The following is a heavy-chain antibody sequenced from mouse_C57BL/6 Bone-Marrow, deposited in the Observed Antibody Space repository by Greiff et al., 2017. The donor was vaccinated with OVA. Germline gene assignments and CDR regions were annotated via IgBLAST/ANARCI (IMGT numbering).Heavy chain of an antibody. J-gene: IGHJ2*01. Sequence: VQLQQSGAELVRPGASVKLSCTASGFNIKDDYMHWVKQRPEQGLEWIGWIDPENGDTEYASKFQGKATITADTSSNTAYLQLSSLTSEDTAVYYCTKSSFITTVVEYCFDYWGQGTTLTVSS. CDR3: TKSSFITTVVEYCFDY. V-gene: IGHV14-4*01. D-gene: IGHD1-1*01. CDR1: GFNIKDDY. CDR2: IDPENGDT.